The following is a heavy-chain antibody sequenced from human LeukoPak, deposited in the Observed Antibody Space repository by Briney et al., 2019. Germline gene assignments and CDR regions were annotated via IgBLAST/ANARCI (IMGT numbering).Heavy chain of an antibody. Sequence: PGGSLTLSCAASGFSLRKFEIHWVRQAPGKGLEWISYISSSGATKFYADSVKGRFTISRDNAKNSLYLQMNSLRAEDTAVYYCGTLKLGEALDYWGQGTRVTVSS. J-gene: IGHJ4*02. V-gene: IGHV3-48*03. D-gene: IGHD3-16*01. CDR1: GFSLRKFE. CDR3: GTLKLGEALDY. CDR2: ISSSGATK.